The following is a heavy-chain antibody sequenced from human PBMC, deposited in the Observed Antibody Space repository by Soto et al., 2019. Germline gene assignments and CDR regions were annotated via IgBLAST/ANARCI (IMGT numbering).Heavy chain of an antibody. Sequence: GGSLRLPCALSGFTLGTSWMIWIPHALGKGLEWVANIKQDGSEKYYVDSVKGRFTISSDNAKNSLYLQMNSLRAEDTAVYYCARDAGEMARINFDPWGQGTLGTVAS. D-gene: IGHD1-26*01. V-gene: IGHV3-7*01. CDR2: IKQDGSEK. J-gene: IGHJ5*02. CDR1: GFTLGTSW. CDR3: ARDAGEMARINFDP.